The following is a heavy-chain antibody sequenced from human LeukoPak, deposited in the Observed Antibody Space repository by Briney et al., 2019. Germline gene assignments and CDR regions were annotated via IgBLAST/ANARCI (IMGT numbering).Heavy chain of an antibody. D-gene: IGHD2-15*01. Sequence: PSETLSLTCTVSGGSISSDYWSWIRQPPGKGLEWIGYFSYTGSTKYNPSLKSRVTISVDTSKNQFTLKLRSVTAADTAVYHCARHSPRGYTWFDPWGQGTLVTVSS. J-gene: IGHJ5*02. CDR1: GGSISSDY. CDR2: FSYTGST. CDR3: ARHSPRGYTWFDP. V-gene: IGHV4-59*08.